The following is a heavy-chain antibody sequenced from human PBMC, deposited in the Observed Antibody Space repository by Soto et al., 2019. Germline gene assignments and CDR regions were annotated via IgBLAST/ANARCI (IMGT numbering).Heavy chain of an antibody. CDR2: INAGNGNT. CDR1: GYTFIRYA. D-gene: IGHD6-13*01. Sequence: GASVKVSCKASGYTFIRYAMHWVRQAPGQRLEWMGWINAGNGNTKYSQKFQGRVTITRDTSASTAYMELSSLRSEDTAVYYCASSNIVAAPYGMDVWGQGTTVTVSS. CDR3: ASSNIVAAPYGMDV. J-gene: IGHJ6*02. V-gene: IGHV1-3*01.